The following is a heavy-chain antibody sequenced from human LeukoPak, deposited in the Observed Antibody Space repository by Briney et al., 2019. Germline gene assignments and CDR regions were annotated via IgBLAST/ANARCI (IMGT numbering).Heavy chain of an antibody. CDR2: INPNDGDT. Sequence: ASVKVSCKASGYTFTDYYMHWVRQAPGQGFEWMGWINPNDGDTNYAQKFQGRVTMTRDTSVSTAHMEVSRLRSDDTAVYYCARANFLYCSSSTCLFDYWGQGTLVTASS. V-gene: IGHV1-2*02. CDR3: ARANFLYCSSSTCLFDY. D-gene: IGHD2-2*01. CDR1: GYTFTDYY. J-gene: IGHJ4*02.